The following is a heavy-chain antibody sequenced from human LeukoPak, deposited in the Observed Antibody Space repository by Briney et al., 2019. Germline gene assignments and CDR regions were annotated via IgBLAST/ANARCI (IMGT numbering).Heavy chain of an antibody. D-gene: IGHD1-26*01. CDR2: ISYDGSNK. CDR1: GFTFSSYG. CDR3: AKASPWELLPPFDY. V-gene: IGHV3-30*18. J-gene: IGHJ4*02. Sequence: GGSLGLSCAASGFTFSSYGMHWVRQAPGKGLEWVAVISYDGSNKYYADSVKGRFTISRDNSKNTLYLQMNSLRAEDTAVYYCAKASPWELLPPFDYWGQGTLVTVSS.